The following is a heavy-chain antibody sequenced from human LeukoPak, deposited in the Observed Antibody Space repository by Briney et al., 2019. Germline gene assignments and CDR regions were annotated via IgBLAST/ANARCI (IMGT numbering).Heavy chain of an antibody. V-gene: IGHV3-23*01. CDR2: ISGSGGST. CDR1: GFTFSSYA. J-gene: IGHJ4*02. CDR3: AKDREGGFDY. Sequence: PGASLRLSCAASGFTFSSYAMSWVRQAPVKGLEWVSAISGSGGSTYYADSVKGRFTISRDNSKNTLYLQMNSLRAEDTAVYYCAKDREGGFDYWGQGTLVTVSS. D-gene: IGHD1-26*01.